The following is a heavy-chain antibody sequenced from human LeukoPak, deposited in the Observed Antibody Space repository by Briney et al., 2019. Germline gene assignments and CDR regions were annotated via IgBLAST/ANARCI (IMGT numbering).Heavy chain of an antibody. CDR3: ARGPVDAFDI. Sequence: PSETLSLTCGVSGGSISNTNWWTWVRQPPGKGLEWIGSIYYSGSTYYNPSLKSRVTISVDTSKNQFSLKLSSVTAADTAVYYCARGPVDAFDIWGQGTMVTVSS. V-gene: IGHV4-39*01. J-gene: IGHJ3*02. CDR1: GGSISNTNW. CDR2: IYYSGST.